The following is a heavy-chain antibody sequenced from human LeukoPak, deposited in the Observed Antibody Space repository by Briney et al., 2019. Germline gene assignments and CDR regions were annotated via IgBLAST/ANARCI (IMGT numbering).Heavy chain of an antibody. CDR1: GFTFSSNW. Sequence: GGSLRLSCGTSGFTFSSNWTSWVRQAPGKGLEWVAVISYDGSNKYYADSVKGRFTISRDNSKNTLYLQMNSLRAEDTAVYYCAQVGATLPFDYWGQGTLVTVSS. CDR2: ISYDGSNK. D-gene: IGHD1-26*01. J-gene: IGHJ4*02. V-gene: IGHV3-30*18. CDR3: AQVGATLPFDY.